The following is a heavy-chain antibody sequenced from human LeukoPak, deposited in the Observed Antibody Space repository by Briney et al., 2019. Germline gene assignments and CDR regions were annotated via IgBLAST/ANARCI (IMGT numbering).Heavy chain of an antibody. CDR3: AREGDCSSTSCYRYYYYYMDV. D-gene: IGHD2-2*01. Sequence: PGGSLRLSCAASGFTFSSYWMSWVRQAPGKGLEWVANIKQDGSEKYYVDSVKGRFTISRDNAKNSLYLQMNSLRAEDTAVYYCAREGDCSSTSCYRYYYYYMDVWGKGTTVTVSS. V-gene: IGHV3-7*01. J-gene: IGHJ6*03. CDR2: IKQDGSEK. CDR1: GFTFSSYW.